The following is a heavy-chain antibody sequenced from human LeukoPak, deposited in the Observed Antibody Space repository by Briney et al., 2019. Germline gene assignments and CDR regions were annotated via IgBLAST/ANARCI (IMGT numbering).Heavy chain of an antibody. CDR2: ISGSGGST. CDR1: GFTFSSYA. Sequence: GGSLRLSCAASGFTFSSYAMSWVRQVPGKGLEWVSAISGSGGSTYYADSVKGRFTISRDNSKSTLYLQMNSLRAEDTAVYYCAKAFIAVANPIDYWGQGTLVTVSS. V-gene: IGHV3-23*01. J-gene: IGHJ4*02. CDR3: AKAFIAVANPIDY. D-gene: IGHD6-19*01.